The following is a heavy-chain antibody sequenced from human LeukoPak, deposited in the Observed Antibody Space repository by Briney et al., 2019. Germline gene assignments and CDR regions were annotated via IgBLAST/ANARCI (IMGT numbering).Heavy chain of an antibody. CDR3: VTARRWFGEFDY. J-gene: IGHJ4*02. V-gene: IGHV1-2*06. D-gene: IGHD3-10*01. Sequence: ASXXVSCKPSGYTFTCYYMHWVRQAPGQGLEWMGRINPNSGGTNYAQKFQGSLAMTRDTSISTAYMEINRLRSDDTAVYSCVTARRWFGEFDYWGQGTLVTVSS. CDR1: GYTFTCYY. CDR2: INPNSGGT.